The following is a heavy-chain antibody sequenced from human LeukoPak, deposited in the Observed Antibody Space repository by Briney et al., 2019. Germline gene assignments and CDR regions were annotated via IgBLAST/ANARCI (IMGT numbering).Heavy chain of an antibody. CDR1: GFTFSSYA. CDR3: ARVVDTAMGLEY. D-gene: IGHD5-18*01. J-gene: IGHJ4*02. Sequence: GGSLRLSCAASGFTFSSYAMSWVRQAPGKGLEWVSAISGSGGSTYYADSVKGRFTISRDNSKNTLYLQMNSLRSEDTAVYYCARVVDTAMGLEYWGQGTLVTVSS. V-gene: IGHV3-23*01. CDR2: ISGSGGST.